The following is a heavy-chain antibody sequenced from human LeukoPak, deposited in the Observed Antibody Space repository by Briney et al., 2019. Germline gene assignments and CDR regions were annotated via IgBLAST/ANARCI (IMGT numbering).Heavy chain of an antibody. CDR3: ARDKAHSYGYFDY. J-gene: IGHJ4*02. Sequence: GGSLRLSCAASGFTFSSYWMSWVRRAPGKGREGVTNIKQDGSEKYYVDSVKGRFTISRDNAKNSLYLQMNSLRAEDTAVYYCARDKAHSYGYFDYWGQGTLVTVSS. D-gene: IGHD5-18*01. CDR2: IKQDGSEK. V-gene: IGHV3-7*01. CDR1: GFTFSSYW.